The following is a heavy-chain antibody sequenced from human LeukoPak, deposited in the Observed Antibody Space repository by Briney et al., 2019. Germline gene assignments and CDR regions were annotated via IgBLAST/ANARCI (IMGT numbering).Heavy chain of an antibody. D-gene: IGHD3-22*01. CDR1: GFTFSSYA. J-gene: IGHJ4*02. V-gene: IGHV3-23*01. CDR3: AVSSGYYYDFDD. CDR2: ISGSGGST. Sequence: PGGSLRLSCAASGFTFSSYAMSWVRQAPGKGLEWVSAISGSGGSTYYADSVKGRFTSSRDNSKNTLYLQMNSLRAEDTAVYYCAVSSGYYYDFDDWGQGTLVTVSS.